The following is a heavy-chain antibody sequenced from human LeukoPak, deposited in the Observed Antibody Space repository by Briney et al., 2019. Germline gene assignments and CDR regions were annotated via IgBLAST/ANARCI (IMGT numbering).Heavy chain of an antibody. CDR1: GGSISSGSYY. J-gene: IGHJ5*02. D-gene: IGHD6-13*01. CDR2: IYYSGST. Sequence: SQTLSLTCTVSGGSISSGSYYWGWIRQSPGKGLEWIGSIYYSGSTYYNPSLKSRVTISVDTSKNQFSLKLSSVTAADTAVYYCAGAAARWSDPWGQGTLVTVPS. V-gene: IGHV4-39*07. CDR3: AGAAARWSDP.